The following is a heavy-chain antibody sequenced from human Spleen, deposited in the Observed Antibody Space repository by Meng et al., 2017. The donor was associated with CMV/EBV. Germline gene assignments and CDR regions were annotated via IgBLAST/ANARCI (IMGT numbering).Heavy chain of an antibody. V-gene: IGHV4-59*01. J-gene: IGHJ6*02. CDR2: IYYSGST. Sequence: SETLSLTCTVSGGSISSYYWSWIRQPPGKGLEWIGYIYYSGSTNYNPSLKSRVTISVDTSKNQFSLKLSSVTAADTAVYYCARDRGDFWSSTQRYGMDVWGQGTTVTVSS. D-gene: IGHD3-3*01. CDR1: GGSISSYY. CDR3: ARDRGDFWSSTQRYGMDV.